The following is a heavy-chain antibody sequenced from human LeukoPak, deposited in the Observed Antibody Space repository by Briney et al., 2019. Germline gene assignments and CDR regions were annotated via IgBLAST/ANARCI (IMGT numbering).Heavy chain of an antibody. D-gene: IGHD4-17*01. CDR3: ARGGDDYGDQGWFDP. CDR2: ISYDGSNK. CDR1: GFTFSSYA. V-gene: IGHV3-30-3*01. Sequence: GGSLRLSCAASGFTFSSYAIHWVRQAPGKGLEWVAVISYDGSNKYYADSVKGRFTISRDNSKNTLYLQMNSLRAEDTAVYYCARGGDDYGDQGWFDPWGQGTLVTVSS. J-gene: IGHJ5*02.